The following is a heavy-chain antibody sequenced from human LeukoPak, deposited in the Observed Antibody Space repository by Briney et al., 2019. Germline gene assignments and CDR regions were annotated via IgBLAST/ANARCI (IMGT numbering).Heavy chain of an antibody. D-gene: IGHD4-17*01. CDR1: GYSISSGYY. V-gene: IGHV4-38-2*02. CDR3: ARDYGDYYYYYYMDV. J-gene: IGHJ6*03. CDR2: IYHSGST. Sequence: PSETLSLTCTVSGYSISSGYYWGWIRQPPGKGLEWIGSIYHSGSTYYNPSLKSRVTISVDTSKDQFSLKLSSVTAADTAVYYCARDYGDYYYYYYMDVWGKGTTVTVSS.